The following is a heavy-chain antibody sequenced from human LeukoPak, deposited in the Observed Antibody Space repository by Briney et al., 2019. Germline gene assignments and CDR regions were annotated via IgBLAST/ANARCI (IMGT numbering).Heavy chain of an antibody. CDR1: GYSFTSYW. J-gene: IGHJ4*02. Sequence: RGESLKISCKGSGYSFTSYWIGWVRHVPGKGLEYMGIIYPGDSDTRYSPSFQGQVTISADKSISTAYLQWSSLKASDTAVYYCATLVGYGSFFDYWGQGTLVTVSS. CDR2: IYPGDSDT. CDR3: ATLVGYGSFFDY. V-gene: IGHV5-51*01. D-gene: IGHD3-10*01.